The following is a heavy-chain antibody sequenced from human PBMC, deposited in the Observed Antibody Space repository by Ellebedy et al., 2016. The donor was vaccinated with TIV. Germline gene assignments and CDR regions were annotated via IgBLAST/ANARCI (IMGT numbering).Heavy chain of an antibody. CDR1: GFTVSSIY. CDR2: IHSGGSP. D-gene: IGHD3/OR15-3a*01. CDR3: ARRSTDFAFDS. Sequence: GESLKISCSASGFTVSSIYMTWVRQAPAKGLELVSVIHSGGSPGYADSVNGRFTISIHDSKNTLFLQMSSLRAEDTAVYFCARRSTDFAFDSWGQGTLVTFSS. J-gene: IGHJ4*02. V-gene: IGHV3-53*01.